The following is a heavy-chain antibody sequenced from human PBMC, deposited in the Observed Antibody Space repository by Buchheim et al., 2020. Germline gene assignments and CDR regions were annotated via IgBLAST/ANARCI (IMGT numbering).Heavy chain of an antibody. Sequence: EVQLEESGGGLVQPGGSLRLSCAASGFTLRTYWMHWVRQAPGKGLEWVSRINEDGSFTNYADSAKGRFTISRDNAENTLYLQMTSLRVEDTAMYYCARDLSGSQDYWGQGTL. V-gene: IGHV3-74*01. CDR1: GFTLRTYW. CDR2: INEDGSFT. D-gene: IGHD1-26*01. CDR3: ARDLSGSQDY. J-gene: IGHJ4*02.